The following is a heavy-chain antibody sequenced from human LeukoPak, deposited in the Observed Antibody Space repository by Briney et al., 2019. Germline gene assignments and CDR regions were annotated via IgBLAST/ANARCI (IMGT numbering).Heavy chain of an antibody. D-gene: IGHD1-14*01. J-gene: IGHJ4*02. V-gene: IGHV4-59*01. Sequence: SETLSLTCTVSGGSITNFYGGWIRQPPGKGLEWIGYIYYSGSPNYNPSLKSRVTISVDTSKKQFSLKLTSVTAADTAVYYCARIAPGEPVRYWGQGTLVTVSS. CDR3: ARIAPGEPVRY. CDR1: GGSITNFY. CDR2: IYYSGSP.